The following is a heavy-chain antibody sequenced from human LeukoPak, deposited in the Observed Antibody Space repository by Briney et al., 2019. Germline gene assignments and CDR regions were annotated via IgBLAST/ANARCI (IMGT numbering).Heavy chain of an antibody. D-gene: IGHD3-10*01. Sequence: GGSLRLSCAASGFTVSSNYMSWVRQAPGKGLEWVSVIYSGGSTYYADSVKGRFTISRDNSKNTLYLQMNSLRAEDTAVYNCVKLYYYGSGSYDRWGQGTTVTVSS. CDR1: GFTVSSNY. CDR2: IYSGGST. J-gene: IGHJ6*02. CDR3: VKLYYYGSGSYDR. V-gene: IGHV3-66*01.